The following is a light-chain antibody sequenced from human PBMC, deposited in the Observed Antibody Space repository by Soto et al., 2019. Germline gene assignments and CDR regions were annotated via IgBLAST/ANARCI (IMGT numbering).Light chain of an antibody. V-gene: IGLV8-61*02. CDR1: SGSVSSRYY. CDR3: VLYMKGDIRV. J-gene: IGLJ2*01. CDR2: SGD. Sequence: QTVVTQEASLSVSPGGTVTLTCGLTSGSVSSRYYPSWYRQDPGQTPRTLIYSGDIRSSGVPDCFSGYILGSKAALTITGAQADDESVYYCVLYMKGDIRVFGGGTKLTVL.